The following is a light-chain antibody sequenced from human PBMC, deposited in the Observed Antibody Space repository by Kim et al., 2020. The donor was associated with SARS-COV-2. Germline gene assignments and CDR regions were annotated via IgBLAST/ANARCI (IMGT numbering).Light chain of an antibody. CDR3: QESYSIPT. Sequence: DIQMTQSPSSLSASVGDRVTITCRASQSISNYVSWYQQKPGKAPKLLIYAASRLESGVPPRFSGSGSGTDFTLTINSLQPEDFATYYCQESYSIPTFGQGTKVDIK. V-gene: IGKV1-39*01. CDR2: AAS. CDR1: QSISNY. J-gene: IGKJ1*01.